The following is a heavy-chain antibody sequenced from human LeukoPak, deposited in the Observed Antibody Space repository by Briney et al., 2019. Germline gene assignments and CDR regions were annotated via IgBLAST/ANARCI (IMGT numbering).Heavy chain of an antibody. CDR2: ISDSGTT. J-gene: IGHJ4*02. CDR1: GFTFSSYA. CDR3: ARRAGGYSHPYDY. V-gene: IGHV3-23*01. Sequence: GGSLRLSCAASGFTFSSYAMSWVRQAPGKGLEWVSAISDSGTTYYADSVKGRFTISRDNSKNTLYLQMNSLRAEDTAVYYCARRAGGYSHPYDYWGQGILVTVSS. D-gene: IGHD4-23*01.